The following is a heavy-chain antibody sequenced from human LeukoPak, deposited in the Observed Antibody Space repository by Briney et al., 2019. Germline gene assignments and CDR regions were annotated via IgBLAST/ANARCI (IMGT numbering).Heavy chain of an antibody. Sequence: ASVKVSCKASGGTFSGFVISWVRQAPGQGLEWMGWINPNSGGTNYAQKFQGWVTMTRDTSISTAYMELSRLRSDDTAVYYCARAMGWLRNDYFDYWGQGTLVTVSS. CDR1: GGTFSGFV. V-gene: IGHV1-2*04. J-gene: IGHJ4*02. CDR3: ARAMGWLRNDYFDY. D-gene: IGHD5-12*01. CDR2: INPNSGGT.